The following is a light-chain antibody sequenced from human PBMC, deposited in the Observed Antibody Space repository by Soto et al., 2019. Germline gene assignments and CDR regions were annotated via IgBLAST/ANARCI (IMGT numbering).Light chain of an antibody. CDR2: DVS. J-gene: IGLJ1*01. Sequence: QSALTQPRSVSGSPGQSVTISCTGSSSDVGGYNYVSWYQQHPGKAPKVMIYDVSKRPSGVPDRFSGSKSGNTASLTISGLQAEDEADYYCCSYAGNYLYVFGSGTKVTVL. V-gene: IGLV2-11*01. CDR3: CSYAGNYLYV. CDR1: SSDVGGYNY.